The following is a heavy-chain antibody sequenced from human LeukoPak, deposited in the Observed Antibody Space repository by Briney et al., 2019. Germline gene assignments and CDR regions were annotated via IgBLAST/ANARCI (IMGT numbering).Heavy chain of an antibody. CDR2: IYNDGST. CDR3: ARGFYDMDV. V-gene: IGHV3-53*05. Sequence: GGSLRLSCAASGFTVSSYYMSWVRQAPGKGLEWVSVIYNDGSTDYADSVKGRFTISRDNSKNTLFLQMNSLRAEDTAVYYCARGFYDMDVWGQGTTVTVSS. J-gene: IGHJ6*02. CDR1: GFTVSSYY.